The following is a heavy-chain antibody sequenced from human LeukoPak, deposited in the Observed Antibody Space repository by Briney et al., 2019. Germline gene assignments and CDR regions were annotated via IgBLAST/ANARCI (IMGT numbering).Heavy chain of an antibody. Sequence: ASVKVSCKASGYSFTGHYIHWVRQAPGQGLEWMAWINPDTGDTNYAQRFQGRVTMTRDTSIKTAYMDLSSLRSDDTGVYYCARGDSSFQLDYWGQGTLITVSS. J-gene: IGHJ4*02. CDR2: INPDTGDT. CDR1: GYSFTGHY. CDR3: ARGDSSFQLDY. D-gene: IGHD6-19*01. V-gene: IGHV1-2*02.